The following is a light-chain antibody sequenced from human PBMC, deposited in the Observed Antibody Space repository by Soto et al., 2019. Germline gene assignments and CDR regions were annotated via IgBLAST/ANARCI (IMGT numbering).Light chain of an antibody. CDR2: KAS. V-gene: IGKV1-5*03. CDR1: QSIGSW. Sequence: DIQMTQSPSTLSASVGDRVIIVCRASQSIGSWLAWYQQKPGKAPKLLIYKASSLESGVPSRFSGSGSGTEFTLTIRSLQPDDFATYYCHQYNTYLWTFGQGTKV. CDR3: HQYNTYLWT. J-gene: IGKJ1*01.